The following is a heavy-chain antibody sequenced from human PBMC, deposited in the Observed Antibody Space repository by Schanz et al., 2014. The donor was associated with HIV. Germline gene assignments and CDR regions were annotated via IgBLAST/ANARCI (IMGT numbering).Heavy chain of an antibody. CDR1: GGTFRTYA. D-gene: IGHD6-6*01. V-gene: IGHV1-69*01. CDR3: ARARAKIEGRPVGNWFDP. CDR2: IVPIFGTT. J-gene: IGHJ5*02. Sequence: QVQLVQSGAEVKKPGSSVKVSCKTLGGTFRTYAVSWVRQAPGQGLEWMGGIVPIFGTTNYAQRFQGRVSITADESTSTAYMELSGLRSEDTAVYFCARARAKIEGRPVGNWFDPWGQGTLVTVSS.